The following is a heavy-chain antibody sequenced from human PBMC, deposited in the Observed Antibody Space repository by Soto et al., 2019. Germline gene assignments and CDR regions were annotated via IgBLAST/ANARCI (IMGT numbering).Heavy chain of an antibody. V-gene: IGHV3-30*18. CDR3: AKEGGDTYYYYYGMDV. D-gene: IGHD3-16*01. CDR1: GFTFSSYG. J-gene: IGHJ6*02. Sequence: QVQLVESGGGVVQPGRSLRLSCAASGFTFSSYGMHWVRQAPGKGLEWVAVISYDGSNIYYADSVKGRFTISRDNSKNTLYLQMNSLRAEDTAVYYCAKEGGDTYYYYYGMDVWGQGTTVTVSS. CDR2: ISYDGSNI.